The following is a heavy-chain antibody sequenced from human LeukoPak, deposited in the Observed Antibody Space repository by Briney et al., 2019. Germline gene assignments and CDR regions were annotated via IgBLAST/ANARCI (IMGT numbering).Heavy chain of an antibody. V-gene: IGHV3-21*01. CDR3: ARALARGTTGTRLGAFDI. CDR2: ISSSSSYI. J-gene: IGHJ3*02. D-gene: IGHD1-1*01. CDR1: GFTFSSYS. Sequence: GGPLRLSCAASGFTFSSYSMNWVRQAPGKGLEWVSSISSSSSYIYYADSVKGRFTISRDNAKNSLYLQMNSLRAEDTAVYYCARALARGTTGTRLGAFDIWGQGTMVTVSS.